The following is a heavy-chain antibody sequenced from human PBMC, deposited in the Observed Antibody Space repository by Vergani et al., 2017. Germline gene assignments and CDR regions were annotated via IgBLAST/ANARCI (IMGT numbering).Heavy chain of an antibody. J-gene: IGHJ5*02. CDR2: IYYSGST. V-gene: IGHV4-59*08. CDR1: GGSISSYY. CDR3: ARHNGDDWFDP. Sequence: QVQLQESGPGLVKPSETLSLTCTVSGGSISSYYWSWIRQPPGKGLEWIGYIYYSGSTNYNPSLKSRVTISVDTSKNQFSLKLSSVTAADTAVYYCARHNGDDWFDPWGQGTLVTVSS. D-gene: IGHD4-17*01.